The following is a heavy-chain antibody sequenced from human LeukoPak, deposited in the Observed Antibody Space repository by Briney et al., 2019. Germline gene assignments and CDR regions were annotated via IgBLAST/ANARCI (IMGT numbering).Heavy chain of an antibody. Sequence: ASVKVSCKASGYTFTGYYMHWVRQAPGQGLEWMGWITPNSGGTNYAQKFQGRVTMTRDTSISTAYMELSRLRSDDTAVYYCARDRGSIAAAGYYYYYYYMDVWGKGTTVTVSS. CDR2: ITPNSGGT. CDR1: GYTFTGYY. CDR3: ARDRGSIAAAGYYYYYYYMDV. J-gene: IGHJ6*03. D-gene: IGHD6-13*01. V-gene: IGHV1-2*02.